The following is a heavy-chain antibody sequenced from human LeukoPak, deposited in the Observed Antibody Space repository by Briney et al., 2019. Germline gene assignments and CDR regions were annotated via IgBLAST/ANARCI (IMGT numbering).Heavy chain of an antibody. J-gene: IGHJ5*02. CDR3: AKAMTSVVTPGAS. D-gene: IGHD4-23*01. CDR2: ISGSGGST. Sequence: GGSLRLSCAASGFNFRNHAMSWVRQASGKGPEWVSVISGSGGSTYYGDSVKGRFTISRDNSKNTLYLQMNSLRAEDTAVYFCAKAMTSVVTPGASWGQGTLVTVSS. CDR1: GFNFRNHA. V-gene: IGHV3-23*01.